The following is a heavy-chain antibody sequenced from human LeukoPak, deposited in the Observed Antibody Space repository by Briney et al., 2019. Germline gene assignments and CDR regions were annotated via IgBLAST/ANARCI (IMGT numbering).Heavy chain of an antibody. Sequence: GGSLRLSCAASGFTFSSYSMNWVRQAPGKGLEWVSSISSSSSYIYYADSVKGRFTISRDNAKNSLYLQMNSLRAEDTAVYYCARPDNYYDSSGYYYPDAFDIWGQGTMVTVSS. CDR3: ARPDNYYDSSGYYYPDAFDI. D-gene: IGHD3-22*01. J-gene: IGHJ3*02. V-gene: IGHV3-21*01. CDR1: GFTFSSYS. CDR2: ISSSSSYI.